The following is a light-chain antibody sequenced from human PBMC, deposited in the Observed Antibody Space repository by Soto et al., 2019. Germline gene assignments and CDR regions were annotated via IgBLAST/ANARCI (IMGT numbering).Light chain of an antibody. CDR2: LSN. Sequence: QSVLTQPPSASGTPGQRVTISCSGGNSNIGSNSVFWYQQFPGAAPKLLIYLSNERPSGVPDRFSASKSGTSASLAISGLRPEDEADYYCAAWDDSLSGPVFGGGTKLTVL. V-gene: IGLV1-47*02. CDR1: NSNIGSNS. CDR3: AAWDDSLSGPV. J-gene: IGLJ3*02.